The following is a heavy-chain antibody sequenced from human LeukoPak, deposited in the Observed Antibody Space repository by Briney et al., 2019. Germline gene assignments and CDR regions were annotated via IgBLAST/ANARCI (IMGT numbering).Heavy chain of an antibody. CDR3: AELSITMIGGV. V-gene: IGHV3-48*03. Sequence: GGSLRLSCAASGFTFSSYEMNWVRQAPGKGLEWVSYISSSGSTIYYADSVKGRFTISRDNAKNSLYLQMNSLRAEDTAVYYCAELSITMIGGVWGKGTTVTISS. D-gene: IGHD3-10*02. CDR2: ISSSGSTI. J-gene: IGHJ6*04. CDR1: GFTFSSYE.